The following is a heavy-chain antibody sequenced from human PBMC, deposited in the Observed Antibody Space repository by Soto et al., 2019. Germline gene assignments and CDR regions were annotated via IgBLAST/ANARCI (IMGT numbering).Heavy chain of an antibody. CDR3: ARVEGSGSYNY. V-gene: IGHV1-69*02. D-gene: IGHD3-10*01. Sequence: QVQLVQSGAEVKKPGSSVKVSCKASGGTFSSYTISWVRQAPGQGLEWMGRIIPILGIANYAQKFQGRVTITADKSTSTAYIELSSLRSEDTAVYYCARVEGSGSYNYWGQGTLVTVSS. CDR2: IIPILGIA. J-gene: IGHJ4*02. CDR1: GGTFSSYT.